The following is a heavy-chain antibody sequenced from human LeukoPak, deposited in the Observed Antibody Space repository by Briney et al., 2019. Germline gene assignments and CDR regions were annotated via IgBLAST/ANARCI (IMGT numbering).Heavy chain of an antibody. D-gene: IGHD6-25*01. CDR2: ISAGADTI. J-gene: IGHJ5*02. Sequence: HPGGSLRLSCAASGFTFNSYALSWVRQAPGKGLEWVSAISAGADTIYYADSVKGRFTISRDNAKNTLYLQMNSLRAEDTAIYYCDRGYVSKGAWFDPWGQGTLVTVSS. V-gene: IGHV3-23*01. CDR1: GFTFNSYA. CDR3: DRGYVSKGAWFDP.